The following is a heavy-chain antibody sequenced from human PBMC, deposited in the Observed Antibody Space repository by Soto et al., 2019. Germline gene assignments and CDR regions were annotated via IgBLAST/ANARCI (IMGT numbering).Heavy chain of an antibody. CDR1: GFMFSADW. CDR3: ARAFYGGHTYGTGDY. J-gene: IGHJ4*02. Sequence: GGSLRLSCAASGFMFSADWMSWVRQAPGKGLEWVANIHGDGGKIYYVDSVKGRFTISRDKDKRSLYLQMNSLRAEDTAVYYCARAFYGGHTYGTGDYWGQGALVTVS. D-gene: IGHD5-18*01. V-gene: IGHV3-7*01. CDR2: IHGDGGKI.